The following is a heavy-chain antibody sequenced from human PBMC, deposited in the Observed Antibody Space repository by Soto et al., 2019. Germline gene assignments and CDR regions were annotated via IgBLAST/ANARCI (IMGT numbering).Heavy chain of an antibody. CDR3: AKDRRTSIVGASRFPYY. V-gene: IGHV3-23*01. J-gene: IGHJ4*02. Sequence: EVQLLESGGGLVQPGGSLRLSCAASGFTFSSYAMSWVRQAPGKGLEWVSAISGSGGSTYYADSVKGRFTISRDNSKNTLYLQMNSLRAEDTAVYYCAKDRRTSIVGASRFPYYWGQGTLVTVSS. D-gene: IGHD1-26*01. CDR1: GFTFSSYA. CDR2: ISGSGGST.